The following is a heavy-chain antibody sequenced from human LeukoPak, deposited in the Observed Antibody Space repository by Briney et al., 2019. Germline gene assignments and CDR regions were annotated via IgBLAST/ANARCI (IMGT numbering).Heavy chain of an antibody. D-gene: IGHD5-18*01. CDR2: IKGDERST. Sequence: GGSLRLSCAASGFTFSSYWLHWVRQAPGKGLVWVSRIKGDERSTNYADSVKGRFTISRDNAKNTVYLEMNSLRAEDTAVYYCVRGQLWWYYHDYWGQGTLVTVSS. V-gene: IGHV3-74*01. CDR1: GFTFSSYW. J-gene: IGHJ4*02. CDR3: VRGQLWWYYHDY.